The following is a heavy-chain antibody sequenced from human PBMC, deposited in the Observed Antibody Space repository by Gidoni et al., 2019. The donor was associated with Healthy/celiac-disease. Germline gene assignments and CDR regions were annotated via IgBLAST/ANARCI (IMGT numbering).Heavy chain of an antibody. CDR1: GGSISSSSYY. CDR3: ARILTYYDFWSGYYTHNWFDP. CDR2: IYYSGST. D-gene: IGHD3-3*01. Sequence: QLQLQESGPGLVKPSETLSITCTVSGGSISSSSYYWGWIRQPPGKGLEWIGSIYYSGSTYYNPSLKSRVTISVDTSKNQFSLKLSSVTAADTAVYYCARILTYYDFWSGYYTHNWFDPWGQGTLVTVSS. V-gene: IGHV4-39*01. J-gene: IGHJ5*02.